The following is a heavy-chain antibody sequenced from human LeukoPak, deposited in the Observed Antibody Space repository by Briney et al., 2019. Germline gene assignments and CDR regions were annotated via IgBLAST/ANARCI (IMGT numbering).Heavy chain of an antibody. V-gene: IGHV5-51*01. CDR3: ARTEAFDAFGI. J-gene: IGHJ3*02. Sequence: GESLKISCQGVGSSFTTYWITSVRQLPGKGLEWMGVIYPGDSDIRYSPSFKGQVTISADKSITTAYLQWNTLKASDTAIYYCARTEAFDAFGIWGQGTIVTVSS. CDR1: GSSFTTYW. CDR2: IYPGDSDI.